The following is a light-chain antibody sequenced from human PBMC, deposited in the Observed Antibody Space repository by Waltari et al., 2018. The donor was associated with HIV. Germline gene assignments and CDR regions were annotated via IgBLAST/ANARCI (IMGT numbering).Light chain of an antibody. CDR1: SSHIGAGYD. CDR2: GNN. V-gene: IGLV1-40*01. J-gene: IGLJ3*02. CDR3: QSYDSSLSGWV. Sequence: QSVLTQPPSVSGAPGPRVTISCTGSSSHIGAGYDVHWYQQLPGTAPKLLIYGNNNRPSGVPDRFSGSKSATSASLAITGLQAEDEADYYCQSYDSSLSGWVFGGGTKLTVL.